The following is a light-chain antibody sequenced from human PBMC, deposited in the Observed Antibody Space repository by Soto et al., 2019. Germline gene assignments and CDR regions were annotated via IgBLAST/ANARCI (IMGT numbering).Light chain of an antibody. CDR3: QQAKSFPVS. CDR1: QNIISN. J-gene: IGKJ5*01. CDR2: GAS. V-gene: IGKV3D-15*01. Sequence: EKVMTQSPATLSVSPGERATLSCRANQNIISNLAWYQQKPGQAPRLLIYGASTRATGIPSRFSGSGSGTDFTLTINNLQPEDFATYYCQQAKSFPVSFGQGTRLEIK.